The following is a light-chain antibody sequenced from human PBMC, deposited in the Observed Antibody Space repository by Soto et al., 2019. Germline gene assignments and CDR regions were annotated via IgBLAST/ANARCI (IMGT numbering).Light chain of an antibody. CDR2: HAS. CDR1: QCISSW. Sequence: DIQMTQSPSTLSASVGDRVTITCRASQCISSWVAWYQQNPGKAPRLLISHASDLERGVPSRFSGSGSGPESTLTITHLQTDDIAPYYCQQYDSYSWTFGQGTKVDIK. CDR3: QQYDSYSWT. J-gene: IGKJ1*01. V-gene: IGKV1-5*01.